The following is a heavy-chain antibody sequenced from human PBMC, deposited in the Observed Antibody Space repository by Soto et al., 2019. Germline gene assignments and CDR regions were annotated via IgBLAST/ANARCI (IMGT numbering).Heavy chain of an antibody. CDR2: ISGGGGSA. J-gene: IGHJ4*02. CDR3: AKDVFAYYFDY. V-gene: IGHV3-23*01. CDR1: GFTFTSHA. Sequence: EVQLLQSGGGLVQPGGSLRLSCTASGFTFTSHAINWVRQAPGKGLEWVSAISGGGGSAYYADSVRGRFTISRDNSKNTVYRQMTYLTADDTAVYYCAKDVFAYYFDYWGQGALVLVSS.